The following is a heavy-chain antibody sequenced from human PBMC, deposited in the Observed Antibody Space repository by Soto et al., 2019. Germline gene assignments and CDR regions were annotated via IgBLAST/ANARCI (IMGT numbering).Heavy chain of an antibody. CDR1: GGTFSSYT. J-gene: IGHJ5*02. CDR3: ARGFKVTTIFGVVIKKGSWFDP. D-gene: IGHD3-3*01. Sequence: SVKVSCKASGGTFSSYTISWVRQAPGQGLEWMGRIIPILGIANYAQKFQGRVTMTGNTSTSTAYMELSSLRSEDTAVYYCARGFKVTTIFGVVIKKGSWFDPWGQGTLVTVSS. V-gene: IGHV1-69*02. CDR2: IIPILGIA.